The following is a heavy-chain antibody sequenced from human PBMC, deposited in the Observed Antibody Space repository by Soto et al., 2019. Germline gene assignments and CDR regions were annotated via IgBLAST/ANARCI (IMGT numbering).Heavy chain of an antibody. D-gene: IGHD5-12*01. CDR1: GGTFSSYT. V-gene: IGHV1-69*12. J-gene: IGHJ2*01. CDR2: IIHIFGNA. Sequence: QVQLVQSGAEVKKPGSSVTVSCKASGGTFSSYTISWVRQAPGQGLEWMGGIIHIFGNANYAQKFQGRVTITAYESTSKAYMELSSLRAEDTAVYYCARGNHRWRQLWYFDLWGRGTLVTVSS. CDR3: ARGNHRWRQLWYFDL.